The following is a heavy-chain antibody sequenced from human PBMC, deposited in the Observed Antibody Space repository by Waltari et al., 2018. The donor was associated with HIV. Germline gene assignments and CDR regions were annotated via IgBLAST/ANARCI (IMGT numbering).Heavy chain of an antibody. D-gene: IGHD1-26*01. CDR1: GGSFRGYY. J-gene: IGHJ4*02. CDR2: INHSGDT. V-gene: IGHV4-34*01. Sequence: VQFQQWGTGLLKPSETLSLTCAVYGGSFRGYYWSWIRQSPGKGLEWIGEINHSGDTNVNPSLKSRVAISIDTSKNQFSLKLTSVTAADTAVYYCARGDAEPGDFDYWGQGTLLTVSS. CDR3: ARGDAEPGDFDY.